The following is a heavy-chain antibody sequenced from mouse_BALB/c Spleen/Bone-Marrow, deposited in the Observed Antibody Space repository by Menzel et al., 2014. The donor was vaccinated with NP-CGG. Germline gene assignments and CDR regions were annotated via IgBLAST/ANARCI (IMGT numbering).Heavy chain of an antibody. CDR1: GYTFTEYT. J-gene: IGHJ3*01. Sequence: EVQLQESGPELVKPGASVKISCKTSGYTFTEYTMHWVKQSHRKSLEWIGGINPNNGGTSYNQKFKGKATLTVDKSSSTAYMELRSLTSEDSAVYYCARSYGYERSWFAYWGQGTLVTVSA. V-gene: IGHV1-18*01. D-gene: IGHD2-2*01. CDR2: INPNNGGT. CDR3: ARSYGYERSWFAY.